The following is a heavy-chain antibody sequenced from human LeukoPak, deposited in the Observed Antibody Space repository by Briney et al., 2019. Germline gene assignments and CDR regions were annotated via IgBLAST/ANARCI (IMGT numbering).Heavy chain of an antibody. CDR2: IYYSGST. Sequence: SETLTLTCTASGGSISSNTNYWSWIRQPPGKGLEWIGYIYYSGSTNYNPPLKSRVTISVDTSKNQFSLKLSSVTAADTAVYYCASVWSYDAFDIWGQGTMVTVSS. J-gene: IGHJ3*02. CDR1: GGSISSNTNY. CDR3: ASVWSYDAFDI. D-gene: IGHD4/OR15-4a*01. V-gene: IGHV4-61*01.